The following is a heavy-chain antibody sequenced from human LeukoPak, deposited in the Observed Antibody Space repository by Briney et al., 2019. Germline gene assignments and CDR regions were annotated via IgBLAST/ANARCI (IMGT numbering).Heavy chain of an antibody. CDR1: GFTFSSYS. Sequence: PGGSLRLSCAASGFTFSSYSMNWVRQAPGKGLEWVSHITASGTAMFYADSVKGRFTISRDNAKNSLYLQMNSLRAEDTAVYYCARDSSSSGYWGQGTLVTVSS. CDR3: ARDSSSSGY. V-gene: IGHV3-48*01. D-gene: IGHD6-13*01. CDR2: ITASGTAM. J-gene: IGHJ4*02.